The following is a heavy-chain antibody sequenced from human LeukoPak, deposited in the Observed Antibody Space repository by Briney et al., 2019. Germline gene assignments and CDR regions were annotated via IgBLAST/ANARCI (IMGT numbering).Heavy chain of an antibody. Sequence: KPSETLSLTCTVSGGSISSYYWSWIRQPAGKGLEWIGRIYTSGSTNYNPSLKSRVTMSVDTSKYQFSLKLSSVTAADTAVYYCARDDPSYSNYRPSNYYMDVWGKGTTVTVSS. CDR2: IYTSGST. CDR1: GGSISSYY. CDR3: ARDDPSYSNYRPSNYYMDV. V-gene: IGHV4-4*07. J-gene: IGHJ6*03. D-gene: IGHD4-11*01.